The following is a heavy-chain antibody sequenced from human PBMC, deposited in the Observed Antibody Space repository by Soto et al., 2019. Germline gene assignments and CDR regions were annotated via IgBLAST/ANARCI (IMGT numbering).Heavy chain of an antibody. CDR2: IIPIFGTA. Sequence: GASVKVSCKASGGTLSSYAISWVRQAPGQGLEWMGGIIPIFGTANYTQKFQGRVTITADESTGTAYMELSSLRSEDTAVYYCAREEGPFGSSSDYWGQGTLVTVSS. CDR3: AREEGPFGSSSDY. V-gene: IGHV1-69*13. CDR1: GGTLSSYA. J-gene: IGHJ4*02. D-gene: IGHD6-6*01.